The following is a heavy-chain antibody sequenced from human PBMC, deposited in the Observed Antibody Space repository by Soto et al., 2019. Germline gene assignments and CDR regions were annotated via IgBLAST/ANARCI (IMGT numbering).Heavy chain of an antibody. J-gene: IGHJ4*02. CDR2: ISSTGKNI. CDR1: GFTFIDYY. D-gene: IGHD4-17*01. V-gene: IGHV3-11*01. CDR3: GRSHGAGSY. Sequence: QVRLVESGGDLVKPGESLRLSCVASGFTFIDYYMNWVRQAPGKGLEWILYISSTGKNIYYSDSVKGRFIVSRDNAKNSLFLQMNSLTADDPAVYYCGRSHGAGSYWGQGTRVTVSS.